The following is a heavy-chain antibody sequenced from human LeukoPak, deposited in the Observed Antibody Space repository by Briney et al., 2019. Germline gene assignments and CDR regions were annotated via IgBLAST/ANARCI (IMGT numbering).Heavy chain of an antibody. CDR3: AKDARGYSYGYPYYFDY. J-gene: IGHJ4*02. CDR2: ISGSGGST. V-gene: IGHV3-23*01. Sequence: PGGSLRLSCAASGFTFSSYAMSWVRQAPGKGLEWVSAISGSGGSTYYADSVKGRFTISRDNSKNTLYLQMNSLRAEDTAVYHCAKDARGYSYGYPYYFDYWGQGTLVTVSS. CDR1: GFTFSSYA. D-gene: IGHD5-18*01.